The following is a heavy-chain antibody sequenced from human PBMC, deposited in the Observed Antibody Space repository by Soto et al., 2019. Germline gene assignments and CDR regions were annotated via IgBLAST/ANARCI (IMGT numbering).Heavy chain of an antibody. Sequence: SVQVSRKASGYGFISSGIHWVRQAHGQRLEWIGWIVVASGQTNYAQNFRGRVAITRDTSTATAYIELTGLTSEDTAVYFCSADRPDIGVGWWVWGQGTTVT. J-gene: IGHJ3*01. D-gene: IGHD2-15*01. V-gene: IGHV1-58*02. CDR2: IVVASGQT. CDR1: GYGFISSG. CDR3: SADRPDIGVGWWV.